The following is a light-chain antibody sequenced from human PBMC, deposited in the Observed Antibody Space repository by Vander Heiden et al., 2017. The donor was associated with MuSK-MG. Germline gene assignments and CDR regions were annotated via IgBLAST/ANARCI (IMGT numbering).Light chain of an antibody. J-gene: IGKJ4*01. Sequence: SCRASQSVSSSYLAWYQQKPGQAPRLLIYGASSRATGIPDFTLPISRLEPEDFAVYYCQQYGSSFFGGGTKVEIK. V-gene: IGKV3-20*01. CDR3: QQYGSSF. CDR1: QSVSSSY. CDR2: GAS.